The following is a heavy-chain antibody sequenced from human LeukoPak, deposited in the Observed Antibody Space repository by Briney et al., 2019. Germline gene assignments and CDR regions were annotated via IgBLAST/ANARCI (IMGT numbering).Heavy chain of an antibody. D-gene: IGHD3-10*01. CDR2: IYTSGST. CDR1: GGSISSSY. J-gene: IGHJ5*02. V-gene: IGHV4-4*07. Sequence: PSETLSLTCTVSGGSISSSYWSWIRQPAGKGLEWIGRIYTSGSTNYNPSLKSRVTVSVDTSKNQFSLKLSSVTAADTAVYYCARRGYPYYYGSGSRNWFDPWGQGTLVTVSS. CDR3: ARRGYPYYYGSGSRNWFDP.